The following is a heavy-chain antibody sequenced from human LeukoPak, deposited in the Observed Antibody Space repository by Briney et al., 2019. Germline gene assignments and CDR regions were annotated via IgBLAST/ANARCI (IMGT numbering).Heavy chain of an antibody. V-gene: IGHV4-59*01. CDR2: ISHSGST. Sequence: SETLSLTCTVSGGSISSYYWSWIRQPPGKGVEWIGYISHSGSTNYNPSLKSRVIISVDMSKNQFSLKLTSVTAADTAVYFCARDLHSSAYQGHGWFDPWGQGTLVTVSS. D-gene: IGHD3-22*01. J-gene: IGHJ5*02. CDR1: GGSISSYY. CDR3: ARDLHSSAYQGHGWFDP.